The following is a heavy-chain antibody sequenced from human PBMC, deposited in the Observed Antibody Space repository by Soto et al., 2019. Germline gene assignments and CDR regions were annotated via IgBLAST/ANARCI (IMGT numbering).Heavy chain of an antibody. J-gene: IGHJ6*02. CDR3: ARDRIVGATSYGMDV. V-gene: IGHV3-7*05. CDR1: GFTFSSYW. Sequence: EVQLVESGGGLVQPGGSLRLSCAASGFTFSSYWMSWVRQAPGKGLEWVANIKQDGSEKYYVYSVKDRFTISRDNAKNSLFLQMHSLRAEDTAMYYCARDRIVGATSYGMDVWGQGTTVTVSS. D-gene: IGHD1-26*01. CDR2: IKQDGSEK.